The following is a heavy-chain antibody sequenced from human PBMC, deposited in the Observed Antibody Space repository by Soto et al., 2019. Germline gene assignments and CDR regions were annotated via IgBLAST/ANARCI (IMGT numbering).Heavy chain of an antibody. CDR2: IVVGSGNT. D-gene: IGHD1-26*01. Sequence: ASVKVSCKASGFTFTSSAVQWVRQARGQRLEWIGWIVVGSGNTNYAQKFQERVTITRDMSTSTAYMELSSLRSEDTAVYYCAADLGATTAFDIWGQGTMVTVSS. CDR3: AADLGATTAFDI. J-gene: IGHJ3*02. CDR1: GFTFTSSA. V-gene: IGHV1-58*01.